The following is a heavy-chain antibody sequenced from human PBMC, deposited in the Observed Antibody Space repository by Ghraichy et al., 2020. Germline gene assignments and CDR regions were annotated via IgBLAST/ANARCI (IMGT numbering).Heavy chain of an antibody. Sequence: GSLNISCEVSGLTFSGSAIHWVRQASGKGLEWVSRIRSKPNGYATAYAASVKGRFTISRDDSRNTAFLQMNSLKTDDTAVYYCTRGYCSGATCTAFDYWGQGTLVTVSS. D-gene: IGHD2-15*01. CDR3: TRGYCSGATCTAFDY. V-gene: IGHV3-73*01. CDR1: GLTFSGSA. CDR2: IRSKPNGYAT. J-gene: IGHJ4*01.